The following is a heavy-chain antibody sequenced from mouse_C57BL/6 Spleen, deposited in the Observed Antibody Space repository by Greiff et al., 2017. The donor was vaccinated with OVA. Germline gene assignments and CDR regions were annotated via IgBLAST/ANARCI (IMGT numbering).Heavy chain of an antibody. J-gene: IGHJ1*03. CDR1: GFSLTSYG. D-gene: IGHD2-1*01. CDR3: ARNEGNYEGYFDV. CDR2: IWSGGST. Sequence: VQLQESGPGLVQPSQSLSITCTVSGFSLTSYGVHWVRQSPGKGLEWLGVIWSGGSTDYNAAFISRLSIGKDNSKSQVFFKMNILQADDTTIYYCARNEGNYEGYFDVWGTGTTVTVSS. V-gene: IGHV2-2*01.